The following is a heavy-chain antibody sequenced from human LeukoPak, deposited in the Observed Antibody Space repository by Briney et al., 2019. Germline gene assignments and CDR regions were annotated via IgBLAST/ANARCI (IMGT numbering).Heavy chain of an antibody. D-gene: IGHD2-15*01. J-gene: IGHJ4*02. CDR3: ARGVVVGARGQFYFDY. Sequence: SETLSLTCAVSGCSISNYYWSWIRQSPGKGLEWIGYIYYRGTTNYNPSLASRVAILLDKTTKQFSLNLNSVTAADTAVYYCARGVVVGARGQFYFDYWGQGTLVTVSS. CDR1: GCSISNYY. CDR2: IYYRGTT. V-gene: IGHV4-59*01.